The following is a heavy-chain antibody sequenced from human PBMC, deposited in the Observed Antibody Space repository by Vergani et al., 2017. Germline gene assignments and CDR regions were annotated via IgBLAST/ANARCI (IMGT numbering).Heavy chain of an antibody. CDR1: GGSISGGRYY. J-gene: IGHJ5*02. CDR2: VYSSGST. D-gene: IGHD3-10*01. V-gene: IGHV4-61*02. CDR3: ARDSWTSELRGVYWFDT. Sequence: QVQLRESGPGLVRPSQTLSLTCTVSGGSISGGRYYWNWIRQPAGKGLEWIGRVYSSGSTNYNPSLKSRVTISVDTSKNQLSLRMTSVTAADTAVYYCARDSWTSELRGVYWFDTWGQGTLVSVSS.